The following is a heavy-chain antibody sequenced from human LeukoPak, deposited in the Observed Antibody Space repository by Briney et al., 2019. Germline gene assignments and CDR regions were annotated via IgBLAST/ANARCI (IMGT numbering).Heavy chain of an antibody. CDR3: ARDLKDDILTGYYSG. V-gene: IGHV3-21*01. CDR2: FSSSSSYI. CDR1: GFTFSSYS. Sequence: GGSLRLSCAASGFTFSSYSMKWVRQAPGKGLEWVSSFSSSSSYIYYADSVKGRFTISRDNAKNSLYLQMNSLRAEDTAVYYCARDLKDDILTGYYSGWGQGTLVTVSS. D-gene: IGHD3-9*01. J-gene: IGHJ4*02.